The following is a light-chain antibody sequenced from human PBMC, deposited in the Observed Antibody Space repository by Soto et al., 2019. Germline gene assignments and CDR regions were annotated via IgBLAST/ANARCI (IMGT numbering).Light chain of an antibody. CDR2: EVN. CDR3: GTWDSSLSAGGV. J-gene: IGLJ1*01. CDR1: SSDVGGYNY. Sequence: QSALTQPPSASGSPGQSVAISCTGTSSDVGGYNYVSWYQQHPGKAPKLMIYEVNKRPSGIPDRFSGSKSGTSATLGITGLQTGDEADYYCGTWDSSLSAGGVFGTGTKLTVL. V-gene: IGLV2-8*01.